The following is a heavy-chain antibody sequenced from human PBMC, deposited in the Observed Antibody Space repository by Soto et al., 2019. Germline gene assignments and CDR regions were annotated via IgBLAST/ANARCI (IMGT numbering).Heavy chain of an antibody. CDR1: GYTFTNQG. CDR2: ISTFHGNT. V-gene: IGHV1-18*01. D-gene: IGHD6-13*01. J-gene: IGHJ5*02. CDR3: ARDTSLSRWRKIDL. Sequence: GASVKVSCKASGYTFTNQGISWVRQVPGQGLEWVGWISTFHGNTDYAQKFQGRVTLTTDTSTRTAYMELTSLRSDDTAVYYCARDTSLSRWRKIDLWGQGTLVTVYS.